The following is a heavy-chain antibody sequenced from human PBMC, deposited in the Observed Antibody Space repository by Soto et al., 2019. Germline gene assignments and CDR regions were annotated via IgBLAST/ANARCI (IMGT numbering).Heavy chain of an antibody. CDR3: ARAIYDSSGYYYGYFQH. Sequence: EVQLVESGGGLVKPGGSLRLSCAASGFTFSSYSMNWVRQAPGKGLEWVSSISSSSSYIYYADSVKGRFTISRDNAKNSLYLQMNSLRAEDTAVYYCARAIYDSSGYYYGYFQHWGQGTLVTVSS. D-gene: IGHD3-22*01. J-gene: IGHJ1*01. CDR2: ISSSSSYI. V-gene: IGHV3-21*01. CDR1: GFTFSSYS.